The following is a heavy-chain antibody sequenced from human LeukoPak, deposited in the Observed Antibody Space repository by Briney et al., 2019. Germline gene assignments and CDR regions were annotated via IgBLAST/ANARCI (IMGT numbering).Heavy chain of an antibody. Sequence: ASVKVSCKASACTFTSYDMHWVRQAPGQGLEWMGMINPSGGSTRYAQKFQGRVTMTRDTSTSTVYMELSSLSSEDTAVYYCARAHYGVSFRWFDPWGQGTQVTVSS. D-gene: IGHD4-17*01. CDR3: ARAHYGVSFRWFDP. CDR2: INPSGGST. V-gene: IGHV1-46*01. CDR1: ACTFTSYD. J-gene: IGHJ5*02.